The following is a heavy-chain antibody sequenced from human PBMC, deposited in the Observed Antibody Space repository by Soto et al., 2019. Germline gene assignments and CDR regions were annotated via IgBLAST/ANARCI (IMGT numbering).Heavy chain of an antibody. Sequence: PSETLSLTCAVYGGSFSGYYWSWIRQPPGKGLEWIGEINRSGSTNYNPSLKSRVTISVDTSKNQFSLKLSSVTAADTAVYYCARGTEGMDVWGQGTTVTVS. CDR1: GGSFSGYY. CDR3: ARGTEGMDV. V-gene: IGHV4-34*01. CDR2: INRSGST. J-gene: IGHJ6*02.